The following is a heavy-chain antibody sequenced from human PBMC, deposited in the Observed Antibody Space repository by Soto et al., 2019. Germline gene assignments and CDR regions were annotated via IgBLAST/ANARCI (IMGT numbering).Heavy chain of an antibody. CDR3: ARAWRADV. Sequence: EVQLVESGEGLVQPGGSLRLSCAGPGFTFSDYAMHWVRQAPGKGLECVSVISGNGDTTYYANSVKDRFTISRDNSKNTLYLQMGSLRADDMAVYYCARAWRADVWGQGTTVAVSS. CDR1: GFTFSDYA. J-gene: IGHJ6*02. CDR2: ISGNGDTT. V-gene: IGHV3-64*01.